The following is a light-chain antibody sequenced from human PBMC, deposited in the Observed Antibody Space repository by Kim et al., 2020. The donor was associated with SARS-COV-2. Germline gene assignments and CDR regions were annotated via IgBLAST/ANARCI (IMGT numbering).Light chain of an antibody. Sequence: SALTQPASVSGSPGQSITISCTGTSSDVGGYNYVYWYQQHPGKAPKLMIYDVSNRPSGVSNRFSGSKSGNTASMTISGLQAEDEADYYCSSYTSSSTYVFGAGTQLTVL. V-gene: IGLV2-14*03. CDR3: SSYTSSSTYV. J-gene: IGLJ2*01. CDR1: SSDVGGYNY. CDR2: DVS.